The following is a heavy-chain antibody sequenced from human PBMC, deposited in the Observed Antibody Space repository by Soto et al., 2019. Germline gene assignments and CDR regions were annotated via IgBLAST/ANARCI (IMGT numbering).Heavy chain of an antibody. CDR3: ARGLWQWLFAY. CDR2: IDPSGGAT. CDR1: GYTFTSHY. V-gene: IGHV1-46*03. D-gene: IGHD6-19*01. Sequence: QVQLVQSGAEVKKPGASVMVSCRASGYTFTSHYMHWVRQAPGQGLEWMGMIDPSGGATTYAQKFQGRVTITRDTSTTTVYMELSSLRPEDTAVYSCARGLWQWLFAYWGQGTLVTVSS. J-gene: IGHJ4*02.